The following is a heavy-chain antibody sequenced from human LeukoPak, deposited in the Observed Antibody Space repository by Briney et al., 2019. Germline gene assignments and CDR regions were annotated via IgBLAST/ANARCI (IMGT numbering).Heavy chain of an antibody. CDR3: AKAIGIAAATYYGMDI. D-gene: IGHD6-13*01. V-gene: IGHV3-30*02. CDR2: IRYDGSNK. CDR1: GFTFSSYG. Sequence: GGSLRLSCAASGFTFSSYGMHWVRQAPGKGLEWVAFIRYDGSNKYYADSVKGRFTISRDNSKNTLYLQMNSLRAEDTAVYYCAKAIGIAAATYYGMDIWGQGTTVTVSS. J-gene: IGHJ6*02.